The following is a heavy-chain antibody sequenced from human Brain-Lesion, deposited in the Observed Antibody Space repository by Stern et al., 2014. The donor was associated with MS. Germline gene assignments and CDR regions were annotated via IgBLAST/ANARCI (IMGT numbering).Heavy chain of an antibody. CDR2: INPNTGGT. Sequence: VQLVESGAEVKKPGASVKVSCKTSGYIFTGYYIHRVRQAPGQGLEWMAWINPNTGGTKYAQKLQGRVTMSRDTSISTAYVELSSLTSDDTAVYYCARDQRGITIFGVVTDYYYLGMDVWGQGTTVTVSS. V-gene: IGHV1-2*02. J-gene: IGHJ6*02. D-gene: IGHD3-3*01. CDR1: GYIFTGYY. CDR3: ARDQRGITIFGVVTDYYYLGMDV.